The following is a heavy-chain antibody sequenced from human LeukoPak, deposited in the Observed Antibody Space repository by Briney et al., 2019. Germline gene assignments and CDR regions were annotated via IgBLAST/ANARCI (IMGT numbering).Heavy chain of an antibody. J-gene: IGHJ4*02. CDR3: TTVYPGL. CDR2: IKSRTDGGTT. D-gene: IGHD2/OR15-2a*01. Sequence: GGSLRDSCAPPGVTLRKTRMSWVRQGPGEGVELVGRIKSRTDGGTTDYAAPVKCRFSISRDDSKNTLYLQMNSLQTEVTAVYYCTTVYPGLWGQGNLVTASS. CDR1: GVTLRKTR. V-gene: IGHV3-15*01.